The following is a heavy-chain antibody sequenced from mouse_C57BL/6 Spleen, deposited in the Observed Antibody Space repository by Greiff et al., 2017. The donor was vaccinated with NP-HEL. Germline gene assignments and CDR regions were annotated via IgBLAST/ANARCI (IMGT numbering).Heavy chain of an antibody. Sequence: QVQLQQPGTELVKPGASVKLSCKASGYTFTSYWMHWVKQRPGQGLEWIGDINPSNGGTNYNEKLKSKATLTVDKSSRTAYMQLSSLTSEDSAVYYCASRYYGSSYYYAMDDWGKGTSVTVSS. V-gene: IGHV1-53*01. CDR1: GYTFTSYW. CDR2: INPSNGGT. CDR3: ASRYYGSSYYYAMDD. D-gene: IGHD1-1*01. J-gene: IGHJ4*01.